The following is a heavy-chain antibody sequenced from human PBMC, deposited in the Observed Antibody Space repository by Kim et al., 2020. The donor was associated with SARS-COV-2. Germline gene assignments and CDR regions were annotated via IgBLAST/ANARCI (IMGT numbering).Heavy chain of an antibody. J-gene: IGHJ4*02. D-gene: IGHD6-13*01. Sequence: GGSLRLSCAASGFTFDDYAMHWVRQVPGKGLEWVSGISWDSGSIGYADSVKGRFTISRDNAKNSLYLQMNSLRAEDTALYYCAKGHSSSWYPIDYWGQGTLWTVSS. CDR1: GFTFDDYA. V-gene: IGHV3-9*01. CDR2: ISWDSGSI. CDR3: AKGHSSSWYPIDY.